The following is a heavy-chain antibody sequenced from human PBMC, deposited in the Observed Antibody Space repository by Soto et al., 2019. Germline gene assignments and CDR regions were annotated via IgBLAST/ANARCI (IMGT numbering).Heavy chain of an antibody. V-gene: IGHV4-4*02. J-gene: IGHJ4*02. CDR2: IYHSGST. CDR1: SGSISSSNW. D-gene: IGHD2-2*01. Sequence: QVQLQESGPGLVKPSGTLSLTCAVSSGSISSSNWWSWVRQPPGKGLEWIGEIYHSGSTNYNPSLQRRVTISVDKSKNQFPLKLSSVPAADTAVYYCARELDCSGTSCYYFDYWGQGTLVTVSS. CDR3: ARELDCSGTSCYYFDY.